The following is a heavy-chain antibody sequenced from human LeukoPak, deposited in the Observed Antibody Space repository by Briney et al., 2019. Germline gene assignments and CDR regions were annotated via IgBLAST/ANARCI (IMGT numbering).Heavy chain of an antibody. CDR3: ARGPPELAADAFDI. V-gene: IGHV4-34*01. CDR2: INHSGST. Sequence: SETLSLTCAVYGGSFSGYYWSWIRQPPGKGLEWIGEINHSGSTNYNPSLKSRVTISVDTSKNQFSLKLSSVTAADTAVYYCARGPPELAADAFDIWGQGTMVTVSS. CDR1: GGSFSGYY. J-gene: IGHJ3*02. D-gene: IGHD6-13*01.